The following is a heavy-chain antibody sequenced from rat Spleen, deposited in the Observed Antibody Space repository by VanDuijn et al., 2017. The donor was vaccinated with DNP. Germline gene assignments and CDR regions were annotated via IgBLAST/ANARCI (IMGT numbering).Heavy chain of an antibody. Sequence: EVQLVESGGDFVQPGRSLRLSCAASGFTFSAYNMAWVRQAPKKALEWVATITYDGSRTYYRDSVKGRFTISRANSKSTLYLQMDSLRSEDTATYYCARGGYYPNWFAYWGQGTLVTVSS. D-gene: IGHD1-12*03. J-gene: IGHJ3*01. CDR3: ARGGYYPNWFAY. V-gene: IGHV5S10*01. CDR1: GFTFSAYN. CDR2: ITYDGSRT.